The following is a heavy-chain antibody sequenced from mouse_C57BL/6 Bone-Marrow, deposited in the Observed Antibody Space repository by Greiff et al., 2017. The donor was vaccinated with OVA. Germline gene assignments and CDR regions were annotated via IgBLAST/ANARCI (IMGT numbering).Heavy chain of an antibody. CDR2: ISSGGSYT. CDR3: ARRRDCGPWYFDV. J-gene: IGHJ1*03. CDR1: GFTFSSYG. Sequence: EVKLVESGGDLVKPGGSLKLSCAASGFTFSSYGMSWVRQTPDKRLEWVATISSGGSYTYYPDSVKGRFTISRDNAKNTLYLQMSSLKSEDTAMYYCARRRDCGPWYFDVWGTGTTVTVSS. V-gene: IGHV5-6*02.